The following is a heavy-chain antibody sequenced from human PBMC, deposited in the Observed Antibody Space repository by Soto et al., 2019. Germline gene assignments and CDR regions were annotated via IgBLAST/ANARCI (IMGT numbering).Heavy chain of an antibody. J-gene: IGHJ5*02. CDR3: LIGGCNYAS. D-gene: IGHD4-4*01. CDR2: IKPDESEK. CDR1: GFTFSDSG. Sequence: EVQLVESGGGLVQPGGSLRLSCTASGFTFSDSGMTWVRQAPGKGLEWVARIKPDESEKKYADSVKGRFSISRDNAKTSMYLQLDILGCEDTAVYCWLIGGCNYASWGQGPLVTVSS. V-gene: IGHV3-7*01.